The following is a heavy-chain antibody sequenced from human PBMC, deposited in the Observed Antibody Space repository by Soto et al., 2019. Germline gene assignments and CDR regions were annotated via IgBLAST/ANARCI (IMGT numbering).Heavy chain of an antibody. V-gene: IGHV4-59*08. CDR1: GGSISSYY. CDR3: ARIPIAVAGDIDY. D-gene: IGHD6-19*01. J-gene: IGHJ4*02. CDR2: IYYSGST. Sequence: SETLSLTCTVSGGSISSYYWSWIRQPPGKGLEWIGYIYYSGSTNYNPSLKSRVTISVDTSKNQFSLKLSSVTAADTAVYYCARIPIAVAGDIDYWGQGTLVNVSS.